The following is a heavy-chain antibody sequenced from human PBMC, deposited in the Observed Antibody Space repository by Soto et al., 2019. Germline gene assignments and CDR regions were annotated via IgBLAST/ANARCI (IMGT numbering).Heavy chain of an antibody. V-gene: IGHV5-10-1*01. J-gene: IGHJ6*02. Sequence: GESLKISCKGSGYSFTSYWISWVRQMPGKGLEWMGRIDPSDSYTNYSPSFQGHVTISADKSISTAYLQWSSLKASDTAMYYCATHKVSGYYYYGVDVWGQGTTVTVSS. CDR3: ATHKVSGYYYYGVDV. CDR1: GYSFTSYW. CDR2: IDPSDSYT.